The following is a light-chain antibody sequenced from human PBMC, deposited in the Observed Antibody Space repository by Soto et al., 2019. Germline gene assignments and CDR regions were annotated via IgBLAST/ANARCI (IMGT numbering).Light chain of an antibody. CDR1: SSDGGIYNY. Sequence: QSVLTQPASVSGSPGQSIAISCTGSSSDGGIYNYVSWYQQHPGKVSKLIIYEVTNRPSGVSNRFSGSKSGNTASLTISGLQAEDEADYYCSSYTTSSTRVFGTGTKLTVL. V-gene: IGLV2-14*01. J-gene: IGLJ1*01. CDR3: SSYTTSSTRV. CDR2: EVT.